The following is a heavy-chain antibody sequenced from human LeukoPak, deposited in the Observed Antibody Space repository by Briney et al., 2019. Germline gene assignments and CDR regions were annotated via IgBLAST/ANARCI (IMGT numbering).Heavy chain of an antibody. CDR1: GFTFSSYG. D-gene: IGHD2-15*01. V-gene: IGHV3-30*03. CDR2: ISYDGSNK. CDR3: ARGAEWVCSGDSCYSYYFDN. J-gene: IGHJ4*02. Sequence: GGSRRLSCAASGFTFSSYGMHWVRQAPGKGLEWVAVISYDGSNKYYADSVKGRFTISRDNAKNSLYLQMNSLRAEDTAVYYCARGAEWVCSGDSCYSYYFDNWGQGTLVTVSS.